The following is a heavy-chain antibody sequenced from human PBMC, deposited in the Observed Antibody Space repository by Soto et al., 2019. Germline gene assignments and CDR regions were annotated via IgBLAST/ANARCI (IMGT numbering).Heavy chain of an antibody. D-gene: IGHD1-1*01. CDR3: ARTTAEPRLYYYGMDV. CDR2: ISYDGSNK. J-gene: IGHJ6*01. Sequence: QVQLVESGGGVVQPGRSLRLSCAASGFTFSSYAMHWVRQAPGKGLEWVAVISYDGSNKYYADSVKGRFTISRDNSKNTLYLQMNSLRAEDTAVYYCARTTAEPRLYYYGMDVW. V-gene: IGHV3-30-3*01. CDR1: GFTFSSYA.